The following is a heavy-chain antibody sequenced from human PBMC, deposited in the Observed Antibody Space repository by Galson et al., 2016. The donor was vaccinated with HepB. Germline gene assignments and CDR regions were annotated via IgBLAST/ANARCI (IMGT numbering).Heavy chain of an antibody. J-gene: IGHJ4*02. CDR2: ISHSGST. Sequence: SETLSLTCAVYRGSFSGYYWSWIRQPPGKGLEWIGEISHSGSTNYNPSLKSRVTISVDTSKNQFSLKLSSVTAADTALYYCARLRGYCSSPSCRWLDYWGQGTLVTVSS. D-gene: IGHD2-2*01. CDR1: RGSFSGYY. CDR3: ARLRGYCSSPSCRWLDY. V-gene: IGHV4-34*01.